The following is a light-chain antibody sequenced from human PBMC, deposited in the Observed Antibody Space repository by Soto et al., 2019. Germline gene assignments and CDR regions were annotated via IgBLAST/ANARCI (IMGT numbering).Light chain of an antibody. CDR3: ETWDINTRV. CDR1: SGHSSYI. V-gene: IGLV4-60*03. CDR2: LEGSGNY. Sequence: QLVLTQSSSASASLGSSVKLTCTLSSGHSSYIIAWHQQQPGKAPRYLMKLEGSGNYNKGSGVPDRFSGSSSGADRYLSISNLQSEDEADYYCETWDINTRVFGGGTKLTAL. J-gene: IGLJ3*02.